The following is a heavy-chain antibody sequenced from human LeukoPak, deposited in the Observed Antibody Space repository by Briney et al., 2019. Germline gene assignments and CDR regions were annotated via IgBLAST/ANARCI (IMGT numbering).Heavy chain of an antibody. CDR1: GGSISSSSYY. Sequence: PSETLSLTCTVSGGSISSSSYYWGWIRQPPGKGLEWIGSIYYSGSTYYNPSLKSRVTISVDTSKNQFSLKLSYVTAADTAVYYCARYIVVVVAVADAFDIWGQGTMVTVSS. V-gene: IGHV4-39*01. J-gene: IGHJ3*02. CDR3: ARYIVVVVAVADAFDI. D-gene: IGHD2-15*01. CDR2: IYYSGST.